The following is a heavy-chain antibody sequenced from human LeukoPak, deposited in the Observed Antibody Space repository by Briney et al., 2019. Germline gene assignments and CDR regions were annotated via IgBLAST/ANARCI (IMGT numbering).Heavy chain of an antibody. V-gene: IGHV4-39*07. J-gene: IGHJ4*02. CDR3: ARAHPIDY. Sequence: SETLSLTCTVSGGSISSGGYSWTWIRQPPGKGLEWIGEINHSGSTNYNPSLKSRVTISVDTSKNQFSLKLSSVTAADTAVYYCARAHPIDYWGQGTLVTVSS. CDR2: INHSGST. CDR1: GGSISSGGYS.